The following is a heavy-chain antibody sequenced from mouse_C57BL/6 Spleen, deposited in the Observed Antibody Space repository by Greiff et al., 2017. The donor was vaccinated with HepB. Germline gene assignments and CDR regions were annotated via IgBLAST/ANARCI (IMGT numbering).Heavy chain of an antibody. CDR1: GYTFTDYN. CDR2: INPNNGGT. CDR3: AILFITTVVAPY. V-gene: IGHV1-18*01. D-gene: IGHD1-1*01. J-gene: IGHJ3*01. Sequence: EVQLQQSGPELVKPGASVKIPCKASGYTFTDYNMDWVKQSHGKSLEWIGDINPNNGGTSYNQKFKGKATLTVDKSSSTAYMELRSLTSEDTAVYYCAILFITTVVAPYWGQGTLVTVSA.